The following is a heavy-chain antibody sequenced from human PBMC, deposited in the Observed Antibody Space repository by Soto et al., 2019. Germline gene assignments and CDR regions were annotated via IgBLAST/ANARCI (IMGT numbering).Heavy chain of an antibody. V-gene: IGHV4-31*03. CDR3: AREVKSAAASDAPDI. Sequence: PAETLSLTCTVSGGSISGDNYFWIWIRQHPGKGLEWIGYIDYIGRAYYNPSLKSRVTTSVDTSKNQLSLRLSSVPVAHTATYYCAREVKSAAASDAPDIWGQATVVPVSS. D-gene: IGHD2-15*01. J-gene: IGHJ3*02. CDR2: IDYIGRA. CDR1: GGSISGDNYF.